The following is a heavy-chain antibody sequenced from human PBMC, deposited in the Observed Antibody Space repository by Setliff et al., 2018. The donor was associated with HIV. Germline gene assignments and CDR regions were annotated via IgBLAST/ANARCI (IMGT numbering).Heavy chain of an antibody. CDR3: ARENGMTNYYYYYGMDV. Sequence: PSETLSLTCTVSGGSISSGTYYWSWVRQPAGQGLEWIGRIYTSGSTNYNPSLKSRVTISLDTSKNQFSLKLSSVTAADTTVYYCARENGMTNYYYYYGMDVWGQGTTVT. CDR1: GGSISSGTYY. J-gene: IGHJ6*02. CDR2: IYTSGST. V-gene: IGHV4-61*02.